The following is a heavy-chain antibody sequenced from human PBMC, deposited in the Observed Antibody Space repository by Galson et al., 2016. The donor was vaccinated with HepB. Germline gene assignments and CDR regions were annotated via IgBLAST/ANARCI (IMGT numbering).Heavy chain of an antibody. Sequence: SLRLSCAASGFIFSNFGFHWVRQAPGKGLEWVAVMLSDADNKYNAESVKGRFTISRDNSKNTLYLQMNSLRAEDTSVYYCARDLFLGGPVRDPWGQGTLVIVSS. D-gene: IGHD3-16*01. CDR3: ARDLFLGGPVRDP. J-gene: IGHJ5*02. CDR1: GFIFSNFG. V-gene: IGHV3-33*01. CDR2: MLSDADNK.